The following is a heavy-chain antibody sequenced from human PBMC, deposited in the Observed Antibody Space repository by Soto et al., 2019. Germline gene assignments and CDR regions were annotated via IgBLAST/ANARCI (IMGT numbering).Heavy chain of an antibody. D-gene: IGHD6-19*01. CDR1: GYTFTSYD. Sequence: ASVKVSCKASGYTFTSYDINWVRQATGQGLEWMGWMNPNSGNTGYAQKFQGRVTMTRNTSISTAYMELSSLRSEDTAVYYCARVCSSGWFDWFDPWGQGTLVTVSS. J-gene: IGHJ5*02. V-gene: IGHV1-8*01. CDR3: ARVCSSGWFDWFDP. CDR2: MNPNSGNT.